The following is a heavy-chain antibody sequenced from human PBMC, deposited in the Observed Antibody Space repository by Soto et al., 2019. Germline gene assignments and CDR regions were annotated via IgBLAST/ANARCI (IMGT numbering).Heavy chain of an antibody. V-gene: IGHV4-4*08. Sequence: SETLSLTCTVSGGSISGYYWSWIRQPPGKGLEWIGYVWHSGSTYYNPSLKSRVTISVDTSKNQFSLKLSSVTAADTAIYYCARSSGGSYFDYWGQGTLVTVPQ. D-gene: IGHD2-15*01. CDR1: GGSISGYY. CDR3: ARSSGGSYFDY. J-gene: IGHJ4*02. CDR2: VWHSGST.